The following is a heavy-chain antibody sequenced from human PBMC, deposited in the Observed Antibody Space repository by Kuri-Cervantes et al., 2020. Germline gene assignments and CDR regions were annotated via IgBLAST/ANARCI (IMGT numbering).Heavy chain of an antibody. V-gene: IGHV4-4*07. D-gene: IGHD3-22*01. CDR1: GGSISSYY. Sequence: SETLSLTCTVSGGSISSYYWSWIRQPAGKGLEWIGRIYTSGSTNYNPSLKSRVTMSVDTSKNQFSLKLSSVTAADTAVYYCASWGRLGDYYDSSGFPWGQGALVTVSS. J-gene: IGHJ5*02. CDR3: ASWGRLGDYYDSSGFP. CDR2: IYTSGST.